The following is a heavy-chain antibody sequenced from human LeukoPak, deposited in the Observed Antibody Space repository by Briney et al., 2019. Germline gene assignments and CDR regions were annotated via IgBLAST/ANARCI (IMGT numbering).Heavy chain of an antibody. D-gene: IGHD4-11*01. CDR3: AKDTDYSNYVFQH. J-gene: IGHJ1*01. CDR1: GFTFSSYA. V-gene: IGHV3-23*01. Sequence: GGSLRLSCAASGFTFSSYAMSWVCQAPGKGLEWVSAISGSGGSTYYADSVKGRFTISRDNSKNTLYLQMNSLRAEDTAVYYCAKDTDYSNYVFQHWGQGTLVTVSS. CDR2: ISGSGGST.